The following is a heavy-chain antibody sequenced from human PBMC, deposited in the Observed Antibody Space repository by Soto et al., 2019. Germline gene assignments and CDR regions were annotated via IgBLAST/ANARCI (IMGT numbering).Heavy chain of an antibody. D-gene: IGHD6-13*01. CDR2: ILHTGST. Sequence: SETLSLTCAVSGASISTDNWWSWVRQPPGKGLEWIGEILHTGSTTYNPSLKSRVTMSVDTSTNQFSLKLNSVTAADPAVYYCTRHEGGEAADRPLDYWGQGTLVTVSS. CDR3: TRHEGGEAADRPLDY. CDR1: GASISTDNW. V-gene: IGHV4-4*02. J-gene: IGHJ4*02.